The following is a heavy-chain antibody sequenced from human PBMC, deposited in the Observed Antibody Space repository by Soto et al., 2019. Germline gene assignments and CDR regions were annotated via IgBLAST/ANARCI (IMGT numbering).Heavy chain of an antibody. V-gene: IGHV5-51*01. J-gene: IGHJ4*02. Sequence: PGESLKISCKGFGYSFIHYWTGWVRQTPGTGLEWMGLVYPSDSAVRYSPSFQGQVTISADKSINTAYLQWGGLKASDTAMYYCARPRGYSTSLSFLYWGQGTQVTVSS. CDR1: GYSFIHYW. CDR2: VYPSDSAV. D-gene: IGHD6-6*01. CDR3: ARPRGYSTSLSFLY.